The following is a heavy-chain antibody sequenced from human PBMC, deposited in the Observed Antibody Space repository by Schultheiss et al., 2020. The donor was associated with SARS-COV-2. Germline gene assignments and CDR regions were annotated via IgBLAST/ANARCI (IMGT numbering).Heavy chain of an antibody. CDR3: ARGDIMGSPFWY. Sequence: GGSLRLSCAASGFTFSDYYMTWIRQSPGKGLEWVSSISSSSSYIYYADSVKGRFTISRDNAKNSLYLQMNSLRAEDTAVYYCARGDIMGSPFWYWGQGTLVTVSS. J-gene: IGHJ4*02. CDR2: ISSSSSYI. V-gene: IGHV3-11*05. D-gene: IGHD2-15*01. CDR1: GFTFSDYY.